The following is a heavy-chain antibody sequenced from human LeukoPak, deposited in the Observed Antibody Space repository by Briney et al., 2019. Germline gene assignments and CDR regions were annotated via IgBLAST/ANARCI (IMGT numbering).Heavy chain of an antibody. CDR3: AKDFISWSYIYGSSAFDI. D-gene: IGHD3-10*01. CDR1: GFTFSSYG. V-gene: IGHV3-30*02. J-gene: IGHJ3*02. Sequence: GGSLRLSCAASGFTFSSYGMHWVRQAPGKGLEWVAFIRYDGSNKNYADSVKGRFTISRDNSKNTLYLQMNSLRAEDTALYYCAKDFISWSYIYGSSAFDIWGQGTMVTVSS. CDR2: IRYDGSNK.